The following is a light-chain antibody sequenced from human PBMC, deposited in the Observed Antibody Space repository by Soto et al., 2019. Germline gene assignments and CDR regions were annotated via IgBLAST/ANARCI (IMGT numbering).Light chain of an antibody. CDR1: SSDVGGYNY. CDR3: CSYTDSRTHI. V-gene: IGLV2-14*01. CDR2: EVS. Sequence: QSVLTRPAPVSGSPGQSITISCTGTSSDVGGYNYVSWYQQHPGKAPKLIIFEVSYRPSGISNRFSASKSGDTASLTISGLQADDEADYYCCSYTDSRTHIFGSGTKSPS. J-gene: IGLJ1*01.